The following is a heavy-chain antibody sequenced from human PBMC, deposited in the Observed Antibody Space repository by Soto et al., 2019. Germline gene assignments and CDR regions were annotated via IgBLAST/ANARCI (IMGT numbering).Heavy chain of an antibody. CDR2: ISYDGSNK. Sequence: QVQLVESGGGVVQPGRPLRLSCAASGFTFSSYAMHWVRQAPGKGLEWVAVISYDGSNKYYADSVKGRFTISRDNSKNTLYLQMNSLRAEDTAVYYCAKGRWLQQFDYWGQGTLVTVSS. J-gene: IGHJ4*02. CDR1: GFTFSSYA. V-gene: IGHV3-30*18. CDR3: AKGRWLQQFDY. D-gene: IGHD5-12*01.